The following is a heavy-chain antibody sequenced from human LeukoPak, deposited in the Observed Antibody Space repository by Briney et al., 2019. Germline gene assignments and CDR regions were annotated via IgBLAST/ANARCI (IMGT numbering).Heavy chain of an antibody. V-gene: IGHV3-7*01. D-gene: IGHD6-13*01. Sequence: GGSLRLSCEASGFNLNYYWLGWVRQAPGKGLEWVALIHHDESEKYYVDSVKGQFSISRDNAKSSVYLQMDSLRVDDTAIYYCSRWVSQYYFDFWGQGALVSVSS. CDR1: GFNLNYYW. CDR2: IHHDESEK. CDR3: SRWVSQYYFDF. J-gene: IGHJ4*02.